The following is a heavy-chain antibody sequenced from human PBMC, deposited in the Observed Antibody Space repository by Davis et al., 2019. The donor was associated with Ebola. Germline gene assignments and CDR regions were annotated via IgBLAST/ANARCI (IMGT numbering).Heavy chain of an antibody. V-gene: IGHV4-59*02. CDR1: GGSVSGYY. Sequence: GSLRLSCTVSGGSVSGYYWSWMRQAPGKGLQWIGYINYSGGTNYDPSLKSRATISVDTSKNQFSLRLTSVTAADTAVYYCAGGYDWAYWGQGTQVTVSS. J-gene: IGHJ4*02. CDR3: AGGYDWAY. CDR2: INYSGGT. D-gene: IGHD5-12*01.